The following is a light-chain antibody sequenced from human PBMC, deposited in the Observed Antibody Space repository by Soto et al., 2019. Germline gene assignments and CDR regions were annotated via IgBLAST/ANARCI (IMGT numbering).Light chain of an antibody. CDR2: YVT. V-gene: IGLV2-11*01. CDR1: SSDVGAHNY. J-gene: IGLJ1*01. CDR3: CTWGGSSV. Sequence: QSALTQPRSVSGSPGQSVTTSCTGTSSDVGAHNYVSWYQQHPGKAPKLMISYVTKRPSGVPARFSGSKSGNTASLTISGLQAEDEADYYCCTWGGSSVFGTGTKLTVL.